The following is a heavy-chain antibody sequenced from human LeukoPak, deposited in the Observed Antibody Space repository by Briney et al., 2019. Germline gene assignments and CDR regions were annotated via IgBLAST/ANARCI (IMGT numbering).Heavy chain of an antibody. Sequence: GRSLRLSCVVSGFNLSSYGMHWVCQAPGKGLEWVAVISYDGSNKNYEDSVKGRFSISRDISKNTLHLEMNSLRPDDTAVYYCTKVLRGMDVWGQGTTVTVSS. CDR1: GFNLSSYG. CDR2: ISYDGSNK. J-gene: IGHJ6*02. CDR3: TKVLRGMDV. V-gene: IGHV3-30*18. D-gene: IGHD2-15*01.